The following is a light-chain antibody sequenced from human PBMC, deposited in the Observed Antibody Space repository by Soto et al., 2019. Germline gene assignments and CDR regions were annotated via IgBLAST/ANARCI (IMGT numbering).Light chain of an antibody. CDR3: QHYNNWPPWT. CDR1: QSVSSN. V-gene: IGKV3-15*01. J-gene: IGKJ1*01. CDR2: GAS. Sequence: EIVMTQSPATLSVSPGERATLSCRASQSVSSNLAWYQQKPGQAPRLLIYGASTRATGIPARFSGSVSGTEFTLTLSSLQSEDFAIYYCQHYNNWPPWTFGQGTKVQIK.